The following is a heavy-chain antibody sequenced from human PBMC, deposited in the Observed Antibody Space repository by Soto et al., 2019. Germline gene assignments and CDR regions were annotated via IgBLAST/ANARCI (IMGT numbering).Heavy chain of an antibody. CDR2: ISYDGSNK. V-gene: IGHV3-30*18. CDR1: GFTFSSYG. J-gene: IGHJ6*02. D-gene: IGHD6-6*01. Sequence: GGSLRLSWAASGFTFSSYGMHWVRQAPGKGLEWVAVISYDGSNKYYADSVKGRFTISRDNSKNTLYLQMNSLRAEDTAVYYCAKLSSSSSSLGYYGMDVWGQGTTVTVSS. CDR3: AKLSSSSSSLGYYGMDV.